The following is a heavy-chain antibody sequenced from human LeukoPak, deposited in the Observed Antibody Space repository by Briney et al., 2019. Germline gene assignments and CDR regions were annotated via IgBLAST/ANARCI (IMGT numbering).Heavy chain of an antibody. D-gene: IGHD4-17*01. V-gene: IGHV4-59*01. CDR2: IYYSGST. CDR1: GGSISSYY. Sequence: SETLSLTCTVSGGSISSYYWSWIRQPPGKGLEWIGYIYYSGSTNYNPYLKSRVTISVDTSKNQFSLKLSSVTAADTAVYYCARHYGDYYYYMDVWGKGTTVTISS. J-gene: IGHJ6*03. CDR3: ARHYGDYYYYMDV.